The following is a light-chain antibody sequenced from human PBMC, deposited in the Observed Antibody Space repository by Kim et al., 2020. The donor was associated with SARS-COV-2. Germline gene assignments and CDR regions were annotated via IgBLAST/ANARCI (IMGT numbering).Light chain of an antibody. J-gene: IGLJ3*02. Sequence: GQAVTISCTGTRGYVGSYNFVSWHQQHPGKPPKLIIFDGRQRPAGVSSRFSGSKSGNTASLTISGLQAEDEADYYCCSYAGRSTWVFGGGTKLTVL. V-gene: IGLV2-23*01. CDR2: DGR. CDR3: CSYAGRSTWV. CDR1: RGYVGSYNF.